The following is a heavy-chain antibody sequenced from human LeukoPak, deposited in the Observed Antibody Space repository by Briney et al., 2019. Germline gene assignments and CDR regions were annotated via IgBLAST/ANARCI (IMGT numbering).Heavy chain of an antibody. CDR3: ARRRGGSSDVDY. J-gene: IGHJ4*02. CDR1: GGSISSGNCY. CDR2: IHSSGSA. V-gene: IGHV4-39*01. D-gene: IGHD2-15*01. Sequence: SETLSLTCIVSGGSISSGNCYWGWIRQPPGKGLEWIGNIHSSGSAYYNPSLKSRVTISVDTSKNQFSLKLNSVTAADTAVYYCARRRGGSSDVDYWGQGTLATVSS.